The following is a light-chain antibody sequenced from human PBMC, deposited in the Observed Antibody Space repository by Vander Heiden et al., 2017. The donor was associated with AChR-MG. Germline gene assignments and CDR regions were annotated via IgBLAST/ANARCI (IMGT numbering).Light chain of an antibody. CDR3: QQYISHPYT. CDR1: HSINSR. CDR2: EAS. V-gene: IGKV1-5*03. Sequence: DIQMTQSPSTLSASLGDRVTLSCRASHSINSRLAWYQPRPGKAPTLLIFEASTSLTGVPSRFSGGGSGTEFTLTISSLQPDDFATYFCQQYISHPYTFGQGTKLEIK. J-gene: IGKJ2*01.